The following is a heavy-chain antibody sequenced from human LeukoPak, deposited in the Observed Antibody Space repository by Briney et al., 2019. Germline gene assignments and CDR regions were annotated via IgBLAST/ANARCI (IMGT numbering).Heavy chain of an antibody. J-gene: IGHJ3*02. D-gene: IGHD6-19*01. CDR3: AKGLVAVAGTTGYAFDI. CDR1: GFTFRSYS. Sequence: GGSMRLSCAVSGFTFRSYSMSWVRPAPGNWLEWVSATSGSGGSTYYADSVKGRFTISRDNSKKTLYLQMNSLRAEDTAVYYCAKGLVAVAGTTGYAFDIWGQGTMVTVSS. V-gene: IGHV3-23*01. CDR2: TSGSGGST.